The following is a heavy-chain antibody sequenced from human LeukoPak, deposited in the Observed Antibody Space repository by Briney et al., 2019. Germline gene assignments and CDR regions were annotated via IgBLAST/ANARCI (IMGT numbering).Heavy chain of an antibody. CDR1: GFTFNNYE. D-gene: IGHD1-26*01. V-gene: IGHV3-48*03. Sequence: GGSLRLSCAASGFTFNNYEMTWVRQAPGKGLEWVSYISSSGSSTYYADSVKGRFTISRDNTKNSLYLQMNSLRAEDTAVYYSARGGVGVHFDYWGQGTLVTVSS. J-gene: IGHJ4*02. CDR3: ARGGVGVHFDY. CDR2: ISSSGSST.